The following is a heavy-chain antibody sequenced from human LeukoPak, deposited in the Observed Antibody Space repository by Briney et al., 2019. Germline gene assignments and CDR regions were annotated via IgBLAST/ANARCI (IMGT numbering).Heavy chain of an antibody. CDR3: ARRTPGGPFDY. D-gene: IGHD3-10*01. V-gene: IGHV4-34*01. Sequence: SETLSLTCAVYGGSFSGYYWSRIRQPPGKGLEWIGEINHSGSTNYNPSLKSRVTISVDTSKNQFSLKLSSVTAADTAVYYCARRTPGGPFDYWGQGTLVTVSS. CDR2: INHSGST. J-gene: IGHJ4*02. CDR1: GGSFSGYY.